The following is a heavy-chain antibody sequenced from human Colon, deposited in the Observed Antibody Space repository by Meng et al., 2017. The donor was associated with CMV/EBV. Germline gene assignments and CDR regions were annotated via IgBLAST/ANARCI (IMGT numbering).Heavy chain of an antibody. D-gene: IGHD2-2*01. V-gene: IGHV3-11*01. CDR2: ISSTGRTI. J-gene: IGHJ6*02. Sequence: SCAASGFNFSDYYMGWIRQAPGKGLEWISFISSTGRTIYYADSVKGRFTISRDNANNSLYLQMNSLRAEHTAVYYCTRGRDQVDIWGQGTTVTVSS. CDR1: GFNFSDYY. CDR3: TRGRDQVDI.